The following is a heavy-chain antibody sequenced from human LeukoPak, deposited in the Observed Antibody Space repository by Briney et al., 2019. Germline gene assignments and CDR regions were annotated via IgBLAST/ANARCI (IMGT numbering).Heavy chain of an antibody. V-gene: IGHV4-38-2*02. CDR3: AREYRSSWYLNWFDP. CDR2: IYNSGST. CDR1: GYSISSGYY. D-gene: IGHD6-13*01. Sequence: SETLSLTCTVSGYSISSGYYWGWIRQSPGKGLEWIGSIYNSGSTYYNPSLKSRVTISIDTSKNQFSLKLSSVTAADTAVCYCAREYRSSWYLNWFDPWGQGTLVTVSS. J-gene: IGHJ5*02.